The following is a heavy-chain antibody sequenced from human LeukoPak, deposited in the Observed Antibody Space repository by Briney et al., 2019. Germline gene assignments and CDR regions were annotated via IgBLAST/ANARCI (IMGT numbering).Heavy chain of an antibody. J-gene: IGHJ5*02. D-gene: IGHD3-10*01. CDR1: GYSISSGYY. Sequence: SETLSLTCTVSGYSISSGYYWGWIRQPPGKGLEWIGSIYHSGSTYYNPSLKSRVTISVDTSKNQFSLKLSSVTAADTAVYYCARNYGSGSYYRLPKNNWFDPWGQGTLVTVSS. CDR2: IYHSGST. V-gene: IGHV4-38-2*02. CDR3: ARNYGSGSYYRLPKNNWFDP.